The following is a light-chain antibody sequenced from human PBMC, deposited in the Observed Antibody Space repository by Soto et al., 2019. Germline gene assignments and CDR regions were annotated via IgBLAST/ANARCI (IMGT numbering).Light chain of an antibody. CDR3: QQFGNSPYT. Sequence: EIVLTQSPGTLSLSPGERATLSCRASQSVSSSYLAWYQQKPGQTPRLLIYGASRRATGIPDRFSGSGSGTDFTLTISRLDPEDFAVYYCQQFGNSPYTFGQWTKLDIK. V-gene: IGKV3-20*01. CDR1: QSVSSSY. CDR2: GAS. J-gene: IGKJ2*01.